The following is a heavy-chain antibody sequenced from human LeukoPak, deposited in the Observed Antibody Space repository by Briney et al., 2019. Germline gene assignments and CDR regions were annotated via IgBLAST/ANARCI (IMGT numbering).Heavy chain of an antibody. CDR3: ARALYNWNDEGFDY. CDR1: GFTFSSYS. J-gene: IGHJ4*02. Sequence: GGSLRLSCAASGFTFSSYSTNWVRQAPGKGLEWVSYISSSSSTIYYADSVKGRFTISRDNAKNSLYLQMNSLRAEDTAVYYCARALYNWNDEGFDYWGQGTLVTVSS. V-gene: IGHV3-48*01. CDR2: ISSSSSTI. D-gene: IGHD1-1*01.